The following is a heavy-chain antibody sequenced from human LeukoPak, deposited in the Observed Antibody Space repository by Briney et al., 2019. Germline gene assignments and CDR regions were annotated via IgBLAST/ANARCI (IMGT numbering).Heavy chain of an antibody. CDR2: TYYRSKWYN. Sequence: SQTLSLTCAISGDSVSSNSAAWNWIRQSPSRGLEWLGRTYYRSKWYNDYAVSVKSRITINPDTSKNQFSLKLSSVTAADTAVYYCARHTGQWLAVFDYWGQGTLVTVSS. CDR1: GDSVSSNSAA. CDR3: ARHTGQWLAVFDY. J-gene: IGHJ4*02. V-gene: IGHV6-1*01. D-gene: IGHD6-19*01.